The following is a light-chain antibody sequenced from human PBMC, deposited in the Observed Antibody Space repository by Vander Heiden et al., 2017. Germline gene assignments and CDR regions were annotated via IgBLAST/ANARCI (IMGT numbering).Light chain of an antibody. CDR2: WAS. J-gene: IGKJ4*01. CDR3: QQYYSTPLT. CDR1: QIVLYSSNNKNY. Sequence: DIVMTQYPDSLAVSLGERATINCKSSQIVLYSSNNKNYLAWYQQKPGQPPKLLIYWASTRESGVPDRFSGSGSGTDFTLTISSLQAEDVAVYYCQQYYSTPLTFGGGTKVEIK. V-gene: IGKV4-1*01.